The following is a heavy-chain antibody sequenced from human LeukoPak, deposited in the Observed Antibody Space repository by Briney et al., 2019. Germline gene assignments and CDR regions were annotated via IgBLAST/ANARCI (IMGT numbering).Heavy chain of an antibody. CDR2: INHSGST. Sequence: SETLSLTCAVYVGSFSGYYWSWIRQPPGKGLEWIGEINHSGSTNYDPSLKSRVTISVDPSKNQLSLKLSSVTAADTAVYYCARVNYYDRSGYYWWFDPWGQGTLVTVSS. V-gene: IGHV4-34*01. J-gene: IGHJ5*02. CDR1: VGSFSGYY. CDR3: ARVNYYDRSGYYWWFDP. D-gene: IGHD3-22*01.